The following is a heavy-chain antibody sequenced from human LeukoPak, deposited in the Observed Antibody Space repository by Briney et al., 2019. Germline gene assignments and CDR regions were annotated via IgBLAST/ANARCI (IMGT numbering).Heavy chain of an antibody. CDR3: AKLTDSSGADY. J-gene: IGHJ4*02. V-gene: IGHV3-30*18. D-gene: IGHD3-22*01. CDR2: ISYDGSNK. Sequence: PGGSLRLSCAASGFTFSSYGMHWVRQAPGKGLEWVAVISYDGSNKYYADSVKGRFTISRDNSKNTLYLQMNSLRAEDTAVYYCAKLTDSSGADYWGQGTLVTVSS. CDR1: GFTFSSYG.